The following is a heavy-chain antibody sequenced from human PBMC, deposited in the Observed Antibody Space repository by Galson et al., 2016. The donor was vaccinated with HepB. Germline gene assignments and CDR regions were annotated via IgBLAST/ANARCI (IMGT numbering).Heavy chain of an antibody. CDR1: GFTFSSYG. CDR2: ISYDGSNK. V-gene: IGHV3-30*18. CDR3: AKDSLVYAIDHYYGMDV. D-gene: IGHD2-8*01. Sequence: SLRLSCAASGFTFSSYGMHWVRQAPGKGLEWVAVISYDGSNKFYADSVKGRLTISRDNSKNTLYLQMNSLRPEDTAVYYCAKDSLVYAIDHYYGMDVWGQGTAVTVSS. J-gene: IGHJ6*02.